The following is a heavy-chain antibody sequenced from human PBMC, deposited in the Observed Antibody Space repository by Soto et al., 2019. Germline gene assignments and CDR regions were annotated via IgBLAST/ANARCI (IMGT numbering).Heavy chain of an antibody. Sequence: QVQLVQSGAEVKKPGSSVKVSCKASEGTFSSYAISWVRQAPGQGLAWMGGIIPIFGTAYYAQKFQGRVTITADESTSPAYMELSSLRSEDTAVYYCARDRPTKSSASDYWGQGTLVTVSS. CDR3: ARDRPTKSSASDY. CDR1: EGTFSSYA. J-gene: IGHJ4*02. CDR2: IIPIFGTA. D-gene: IGHD6-6*01. V-gene: IGHV1-69*01.